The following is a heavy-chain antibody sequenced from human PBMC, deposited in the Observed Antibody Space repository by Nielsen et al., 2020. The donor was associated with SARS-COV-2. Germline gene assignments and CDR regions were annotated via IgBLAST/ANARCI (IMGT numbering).Heavy chain of an antibody. Sequence: GESLKISCAASGFTFSSYAMSWVRQAPGKGLEWVSAISGSGGSTYYADSVKGRSTISRDNSKNTLYLQMNSLRAEDTAVYYCAKARLVVPAARRNYYYYGMDVWGQGTTVTVSS. D-gene: IGHD2-2*01. CDR1: GFTFSSYA. V-gene: IGHV3-23*01. CDR3: AKARLVVPAARRNYYYYGMDV. J-gene: IGHJ6*02. CDR2: ISGSGGST.